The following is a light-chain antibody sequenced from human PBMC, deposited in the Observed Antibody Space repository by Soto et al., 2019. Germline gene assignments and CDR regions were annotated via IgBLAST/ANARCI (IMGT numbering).Light chain of an antibody. CDR3: QQYNNWPLT. V-gene: IGKV3-15*01. CDR1: QSVTSN. J-gene: IGKJ4*01. CDR2: GAS. Sequence: EVVMAQSPVTLSVSPGEGATLSCRASQSVTSNLAWYQQKPGQAPRLLIYGASTRATGIPARFSGSGSGTEFTLTISGLQSDDFAFYYCQQYNNWPLTFGGGTEVEIK.